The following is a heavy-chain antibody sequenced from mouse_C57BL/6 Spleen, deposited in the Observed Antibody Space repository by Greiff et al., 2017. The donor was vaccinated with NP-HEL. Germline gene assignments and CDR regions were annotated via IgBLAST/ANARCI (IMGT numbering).Heavy chain of an antibody. CDR1: GFTFSDYG. Sequence: EVKLMESGGGLVKPGGSLKLSCAASGFTFSDYGMHWVRQAPEKGLEWVAYISSGSSTIYYADTVKGRFTISRDNAKNTLFLQMTSLRSEDTAMDYCARGRWSYFDYWGQGTTRTVSS. J-gene: IGHJ2*01. V-gene: IGHV5-17*01. D-gene: IGHD6-2*01. CDR3: ARGRWSYFDY. CDR2: ISSGSSTI.